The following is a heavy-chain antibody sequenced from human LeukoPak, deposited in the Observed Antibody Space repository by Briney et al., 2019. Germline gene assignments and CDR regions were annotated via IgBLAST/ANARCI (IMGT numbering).Heavy chain of an antibody. J-gene: IGHJ5*02. V-gene: IGHV3-23*01. CDR1: GFSFSSFA. D-gene: IGHD4-17*01. CDR2: ITGGHYPT. Sequence: GGSLRLSCAASGFSFSSFAMTWVRQAPGKGLEWVSSITGGHYPTYNTDSVKGRFTISRDNSKNTLYLQMSSLRADDTPVYYCTKDPNGDYVGAFEPWGQGTLVTVSS. CDR3: TKDPNGDYVGAFEP.